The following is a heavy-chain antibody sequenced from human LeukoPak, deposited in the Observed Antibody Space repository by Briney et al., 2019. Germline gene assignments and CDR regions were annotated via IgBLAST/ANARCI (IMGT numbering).Heavy chain of an antibody. D-gene: IGHD3-22*01. CDR2: ISGSGGST. CDR3: AKGSYYDSSGSFYFDY. J-gene: IGHJ4*02. Sequence: PGGSLRLSCAVSGFTFSNYAMTWVRQAPGKGLEWVSAISGSGGSTYYPDSVKGRFTISRDNSKNTLYVQVNSLGTEDTAAYYCAKGSYYDSSGSFYFDYWGQGTLVTVSS. CDR1: GFTFSNYA. V-gene: IGHV3-23*01.